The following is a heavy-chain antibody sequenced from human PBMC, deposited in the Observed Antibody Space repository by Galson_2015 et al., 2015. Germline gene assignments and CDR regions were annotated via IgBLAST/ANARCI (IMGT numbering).Heavy chain of an antibody. CDR1: GGSISSYY. Sequence: ETLSVTCTVPGGSISSYYWSGIRQPPGKGLEWIGDIYYSGSTNYNPSLKRRVTISVDTSKNQFSLKLSSVTAADTAVYYCASSSLRTYYYDSSGYSGWFDPWGQETLVTVSS. CDR3: ASSSLRTYYYDSSGYSGWFDP. V-gene: IGHV4-59*01. J-gene: IGHJ5*02. D-gene: IGHD3-22*01. CDR2: IYYSGST.